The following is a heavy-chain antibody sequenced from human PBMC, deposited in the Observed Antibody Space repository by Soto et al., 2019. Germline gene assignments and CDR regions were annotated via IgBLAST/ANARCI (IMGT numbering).Heavy chain of an antibody. V-gene: IGHV1-3*01. D-gene: IGHD3-10*01. CDR2: INAGNGNT. CDR1: GYTFTSYA. CDR3: GGDSPLLYCYGSGSYQFDP. Sequence: ASVKVSCKASGYTFTSYAMHWVRQAPGQRLEWMGWINAGNGNTKYSQKFQGRVTITRDTSASTAYMELSSLRSEDTAVYYCGGDSPLLYCYGSGSYQFDPWGQGTLVTVSS. J-gene: IGHJ5*02.